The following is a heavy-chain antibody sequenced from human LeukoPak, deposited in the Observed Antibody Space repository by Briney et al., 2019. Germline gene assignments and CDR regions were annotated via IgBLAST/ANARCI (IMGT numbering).Heavy chain of an antibody. J-gene: IGHJ4*02. CDR3: ARDDGYYYDSSGYYPGYYFDY. CDR2: INPNNGGT. V-gene: IGHV1-2*02. CDR1: GYTFTGYY. Sequence: ASVTVSCKASGYTFTGYYMHWVRQAPGQGLEWMGWINPNNGGTNYAQQFQGRVTMTRETSIRTAFTELSSLRSDDTAVYYCARDDGYYYDSSGYYPGYYFDYWGQGTLVTVSS. D-gene: IGHD3-22*01.